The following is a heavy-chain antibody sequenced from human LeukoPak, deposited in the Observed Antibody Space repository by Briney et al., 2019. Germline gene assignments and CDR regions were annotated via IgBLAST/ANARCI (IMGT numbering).Heavy chain of an antibody. J-gene: IGHJ4*02. V-gene: IGHV3-33*01. D-gene: IGHD3-10*01. CDR1: GFPFGRYG. CDR2: IWYDGSNK. CDR3: ARDAQGLGVFRGPTLDY. Sequence: GGSLRLSCAAFGFPFGRYGMHWVRQAPGKGLEWVAVIWYDGSNKYYADSVKGRFIVSRDKSKNTLSLEMNSLRAEDTALYYCARDAQGLGVFRGPTLDYWGQGTLVTVSS.